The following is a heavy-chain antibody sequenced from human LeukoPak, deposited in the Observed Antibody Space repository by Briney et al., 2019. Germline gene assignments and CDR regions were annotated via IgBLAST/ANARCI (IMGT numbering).Heavy chain of an antibody. CDR3: ARLPRRLRYYYMDV. V-gene: IGHV4-34*01. D-gene: IGHD1-1*01. CDR2: INHSGST. J-gene: IGHJ6*03. CDR1: GGSFSGNY. Sequence: PSETLSLTCAVYGGSFSGNYWTWIRQPPSKGLEWIGEINHSGSTNYDPSLKSRVTISVDTPKKQFSLNLNSVTAADTAVYYCARLPRRLRYYYMDVWGKGTTVTVSS.